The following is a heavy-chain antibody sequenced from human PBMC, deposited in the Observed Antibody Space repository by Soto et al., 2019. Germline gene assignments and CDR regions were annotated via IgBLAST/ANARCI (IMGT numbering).Heavy chain of an antibody. V-gene: IGHV3-33*01. CDR1: GFTFSSYG. CDR3: ARGYSSSWYEYYYYYGMDV. J-gene: IGHJ6*02. Sequence: PGGSLRLSCAASGFTFSSYGMHWVRQAPGKGLEWVAVIWYDGSNKYYADSVKGRLTISRDNSKNTLYLQMNSLRAEDTAVYYCARGYSSSWYEYYYYYGMDVWGQGTTVTVSS. D-gene: IGHD6-13*01. CDR2: IWYDGSNK.